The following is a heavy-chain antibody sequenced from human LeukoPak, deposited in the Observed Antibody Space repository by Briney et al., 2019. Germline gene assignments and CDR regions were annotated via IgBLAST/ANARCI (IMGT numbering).Heavy chain of an antibody. CDR3: VRYCSSTTCYTRAVDY. D-gene: IGHD2-2*02. CDR2: IYHSGSA. J-gene: IGHJ4*02. CDR1: GYSITSGYN. Sequence: PSETLSLTCTVSGYSITSGYNWAWIRQPPGKGLEWIGSIYHSGSAYYNPSLKSRVTISVDTSKNQFSLKLSSVTAADTAVYYCVRYCSSTTCYTRAVDYWGQGTLVTVSS. V-gene: IGHV4-38-2*02.